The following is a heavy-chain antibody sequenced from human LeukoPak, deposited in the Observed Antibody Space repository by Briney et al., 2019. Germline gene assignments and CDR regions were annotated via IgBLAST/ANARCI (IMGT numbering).Heavy chain of an antibody. J-gene: IGHJ4*02. D-gene: IGHD3-22*01. CDR3: ARQDYYDSSGTHPFDF. Sequence: ASVKVSCKASGYTFTGYYMHWVRQAPGQGLEWVGWISPNSGGTNSAQKFQGRVTMTRDTSISTAYMELSRLRSDDTAVYYCARQDYYDSSGTHPFDFWGRGTLVTVSS. CDR1: GYTFTGYY. V-gene: IGHV1-2*02. CDR2: ISPNSGGT.